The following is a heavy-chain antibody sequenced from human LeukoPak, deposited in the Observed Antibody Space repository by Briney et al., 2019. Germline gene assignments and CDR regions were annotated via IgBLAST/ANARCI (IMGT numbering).Heavy chain of an antibody. D-gene: IGHD6-13*01. V-gene: IGHV1-18*01. CDR2: ISAYNGNT. J-gene: IGHJ4*02. Sequence: ASVKVSCKASVYTFTSYGISWVRQAPGQGLEWMGWISAYNGNTNYAQKLQGRVTMTTDTSTSTAYMELRSLRSDDTAVYYCARVGLGYSSSWTPDYWGQGTLVTVSS. CDR1: VYTFTSYG. CDR3: ARVGLGYSSSWTPDY.